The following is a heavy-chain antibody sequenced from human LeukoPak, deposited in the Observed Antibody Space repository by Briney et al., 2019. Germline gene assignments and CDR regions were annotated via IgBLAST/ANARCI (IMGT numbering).Heavy chain of an antibody. Sequence: HSQTLSLTCAISGDSVSSNSAAWNWIRQSPSRGLEWLGRTYYRSKWYNDYAVSVKSRITINPDTSKNQFSLQLNSVTPEDTAVYYCARERTDDGGNPDWFDPWGQGTLVTVSS. CDR2: TYYRSKWYN. D-gene: IGHD4-23*01. J-gene: IGHJ5*02. CDR3: ARERTDDGGNPDWFDP. CDR1: GDSVSSNSAA. V-gene: IGHV6-1*01.